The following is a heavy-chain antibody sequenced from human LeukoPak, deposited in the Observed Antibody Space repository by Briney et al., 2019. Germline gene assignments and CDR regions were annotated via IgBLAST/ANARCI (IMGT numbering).Heavy chain of an antibody. CDR2: MNPNSGNT. D-gene: IGHD3-10*01. CDR3: ARALYYGSGSLSFYYYYYMDV. Sequence: GASVKVFCKASGYTFTSYDINWVRQATGQGLEWMGWMNPNSGNTGYAQKFQGRVTITRNTSISTAYMELSSLRSEDTAVYYCARALYYGSGSLSFYYYYYMDVWGKGTTVTVSS. J-gene: IGHJ6*03. V-gene: IGHV1-8*03. CDR1: GYTFTSYD.